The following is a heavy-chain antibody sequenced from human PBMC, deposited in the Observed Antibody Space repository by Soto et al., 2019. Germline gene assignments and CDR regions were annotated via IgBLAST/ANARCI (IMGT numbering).Heavy chain of an antibody. CDR2: VNPNRGNP. V-gene: IGHV1-8*01. J-gene: IGHJ6*03. CDR1: GYTFTSYD. CDR3: ARGPTGVMDTYYMDV. D-gene: IGHD3-16*01. Sequence: QEQLVQSGAEVKKPGASVKVSCKASGYTFTSYDINWVRQATGQGLEWMGWVNPNRGNPGYAQKFQGRVTMTRNTSISTAYMELSSLRSEDTAVYYCARGPTGVMDTYYMDVWGKGTTVTVSS.